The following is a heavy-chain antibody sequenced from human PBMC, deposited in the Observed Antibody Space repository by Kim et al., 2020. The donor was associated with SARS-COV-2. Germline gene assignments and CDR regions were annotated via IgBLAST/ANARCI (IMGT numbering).Heavy chain of an antibody. Sequence: RFTISRDNAKNSLYLQMNSLRAEDTAVYYCARANYDFWSGYYSYYYYMDVWGKGTTVTVSS. V-gene: IGHV3-11*01. J-gene: IGHJ6*03. CDR3: ARANYDFWSGYYSYYYYMDV. D-gene: IGHD3-3*01.